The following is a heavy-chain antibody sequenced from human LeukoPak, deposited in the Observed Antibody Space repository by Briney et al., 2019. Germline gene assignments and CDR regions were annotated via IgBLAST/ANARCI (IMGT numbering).Heavy chain of an antibody. Sequence: QPGGSLRLSCAASGFTFSSYAMSWVRQAPGKGLEWVSAISGSGGSTYYADSVKGRFTISRDNSKNTLYLQMNSLRAEDTAVYYCAKDLNSTYNYDSNGYEDAFDFWGQGTMVTVSS. J-gene: IGHJ3*01. CDR1: GFTFSSYA. V-gene: IGHV3-23*01. CDR2: ISGSGGST. CDR3: AKDLNSTYNYDSNGYEDAFDF. D-gene: IGHD3-22*01.